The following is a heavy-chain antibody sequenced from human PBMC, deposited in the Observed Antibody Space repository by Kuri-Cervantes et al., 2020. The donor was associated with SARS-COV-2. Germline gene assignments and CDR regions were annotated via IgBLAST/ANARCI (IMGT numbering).Heavy chain of an antibody. Sequence: GGSLRLSCKGSGYSFSNFWIAWVRQMPGKGLEWMGIIYPGDSDTRYSPSFQGQVTISADKSISTAYLQWASLKASDTAMYYCAIPRRDYGAGSRDGGFDYWGQGTLVTVSS. V-gene: IGHV5-51*01. CDR3: AIPRRDYGAGSRDGGFDY. J-gene: IGHJ4*02. CDR2: IYPGDSDT. CDR1: GYSFSNFW. D-gene: IGHD3-10*01.